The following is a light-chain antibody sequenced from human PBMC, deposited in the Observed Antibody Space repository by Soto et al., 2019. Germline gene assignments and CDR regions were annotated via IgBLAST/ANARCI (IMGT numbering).Light chain of an antibody. J-gene: IGKJ1*01. CDR1: QGIRND. Sequence: AIQIAQSPSSLSSSVPDRVTITCGASQGIRNDLGWYQQKPGKAPKLLIYAASSLQSGVPSRFSGSGSGTDFTLTISSLQPDDFATYYCQRYDSYSRTFGQGTKVDI. CDR2: AAS. V-gene: IGKV1-6*01. CDR3: QRYDSYSRT.